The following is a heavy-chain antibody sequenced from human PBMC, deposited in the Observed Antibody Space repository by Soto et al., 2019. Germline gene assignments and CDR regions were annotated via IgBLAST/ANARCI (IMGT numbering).Heavy chain of an antibody. D-gene: IGHD6-6*01. CDR2: ISCSGGST. CDR3: EKVPSIEDPTPADY. J-gene: IGHJ4*02. Sequence: GGSLRLSCAASGFTFSSYAMSWVRHAPGQGLEWVSAISCSGGSTYYADLVKGRFTISRDNSKNTLYLQMNNLRAEDTAVYYCEKVPSIEDPTPADYWGQGTLVTVSS. V-gene: IGHV3-23*01. CDR1: GFTFSSYA.